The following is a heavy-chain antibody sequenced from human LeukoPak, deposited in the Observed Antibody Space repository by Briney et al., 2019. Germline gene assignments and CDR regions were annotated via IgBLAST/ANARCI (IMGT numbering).Heavy chain of an antibody. D-gene: IGHD3-16*01. Sequence: SETLSLTCSVSGGSISGYYWTWVRQPPGKGLEWIGQIHYSGRADYNPSLKSRITMSVDTSSNQISLKLSSVTATDTASFYCVRFGVNYDMDVWGQGTTVTVFS. J-gene: IGHJ6*02. CDR3: VRFGVNYDMDV. CDR1: GGSISGYY. V-gene: IGHV4-59*01. CDR2: IHYSGRA.